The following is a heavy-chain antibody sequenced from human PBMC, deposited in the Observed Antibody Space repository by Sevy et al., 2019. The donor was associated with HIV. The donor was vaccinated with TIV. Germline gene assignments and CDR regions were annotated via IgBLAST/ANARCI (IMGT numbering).Heavy chain of an antibody. V-gene: IGHV3-48*03. CDR3: ARDLPPSATTVAHFDC. Sequence: GGSLRLSCVASGFTFSSYEMNWVRQAPGKGLEWVSYISNSGTSMYYSDSVKGRFTISRDNARNSLYLQMISLRAEDTAVYYCARDLPPSATTVAHFDCWGQGTLVTVSS. J-gene: IGHJ4*02. CDR2: ISNSGTSM. D-gene: IGHD4-17*01. CDR1: GFTFSSYE.